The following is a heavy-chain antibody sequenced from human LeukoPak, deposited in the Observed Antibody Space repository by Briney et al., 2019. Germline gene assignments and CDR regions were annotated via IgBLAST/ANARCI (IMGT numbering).Heavy chain of an antibody. Sequence: ASVKVSCKASGGTFSSYAISWVRQAPGQGLEWMGRIIPILGIANYAQKFQGRVTITADKSTSTAYMELSNLRSEDTAVYYCASNYYGSGSYYNFDYWGQGTLVTVSS. CDR1: GGTFSSYA. D-gene: IGHD3-10*01. V-gene: IGHV1-69*04. CDR2: IIPILGIA. J-gene: IGHJ4*02. CDR3: ASNYYGSGSYYNFDY.